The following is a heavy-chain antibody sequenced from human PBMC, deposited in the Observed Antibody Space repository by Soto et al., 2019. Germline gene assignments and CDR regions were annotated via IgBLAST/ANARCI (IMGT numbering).Heavy chain of an antibody. J-gene: IGHJ4*02. V-gene: IGHV3-23*01. CDR2: ISGSGGST. Sequence: PGGSLRLSCAASGFTFSSYAMSWVRQAPGEGLEWVSAISGSGGSTYYADSVKGRFTISRDNSKNTLYLQMNSLRAEDTAVYYCAKVRRAVAGTGADYFDYWGQGTLVTVSS. D-gene: IGHD6-19*01. CDR3: AKVRRAVAGTGADYFDY. CDR1: GFTFSSYA.